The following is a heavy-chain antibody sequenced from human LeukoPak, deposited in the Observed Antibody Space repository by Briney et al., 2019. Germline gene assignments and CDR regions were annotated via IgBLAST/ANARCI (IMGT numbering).Heavy chain of an antibody. D-gene: IGHD6-6*01. V-gene: IGHV3-64*01. CDR1: GSTFSSYA. Sequence: GGSLRLSCAASGSTFSSYAMHWVRQAPGKGLEYVSAISSNGGSTYYANSVKGRFTISRDNSKNTLYLQMGSLRAEDMAVYYCARGEAYSSSSILDYWGQGTLVTVSS. CDR3: ARGEAYSSSSILDY. J-gene: IGHJ4*02. CDR2: ISSNGGST.